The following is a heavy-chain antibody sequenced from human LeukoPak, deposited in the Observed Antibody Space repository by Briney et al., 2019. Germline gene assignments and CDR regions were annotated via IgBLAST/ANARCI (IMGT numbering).Heavy chain of an antibody. CDR3: VRSYDWVFDY. CDR1: GDSVSRHDLT. V-gene: IGHV6-1*01. CDR2: TFYRSKWYN. Sequence: SQTLSLTCAITGDSVSRHDLTWDWVRQSPSRGLEWLGRTFYRSKWYNDYAVSVKSRITVSPDTSKNQFSLHLNSVTPEDTAVYYCVRSYDWVFDYWGQGTRVTVSS. D-gene: IGHD1-1*01. J-gene: IGHJ4*02.